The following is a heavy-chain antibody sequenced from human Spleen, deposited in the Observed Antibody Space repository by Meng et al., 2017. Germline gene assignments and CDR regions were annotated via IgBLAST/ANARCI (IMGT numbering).Heavy chain of an antibody. CDR2: ISHSGST. CDR1: GGSFSGYS. Sequence: QVQLQQWAAGLLKPSETLSLTCDVYGGSFSGYSWSWIRQPPGKGLEWIGEISHSGSTNYSPSLKNRVTISLDTSKNQFSLNLRSVTAADTAVYYCARLWTVTPYSADWFDPWGQGTLVTVSS. CDR3: ARLWTVTPYSADWFDP. D-gene: IGHD4-17*01. J-gene: IGHJ5*02. V-gene: IGHV4-34*01.